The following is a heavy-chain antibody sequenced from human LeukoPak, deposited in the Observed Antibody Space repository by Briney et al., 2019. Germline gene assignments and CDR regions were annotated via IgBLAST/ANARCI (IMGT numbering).Heavy chain of an antibody. CDR2: ISYDGSNK. CDR1: GFTFSSYA. V-gene: IGHV3-30-3*01. D-gene: IGHD3-3*01. J-gene: IGHJ4*02. Sequence: GGSLRLSCAASGFTFSSYAMHWVRQAPGKGLEWVAVISYDGSNKYYADSVKGRFTISRDNSKNTLYLQMNSLRAEDTAVYYCARTPYTYYDSWSGYYRYWGQGTLVTVSS. CDR3: ARTPYTYYDSWSGYYRY.